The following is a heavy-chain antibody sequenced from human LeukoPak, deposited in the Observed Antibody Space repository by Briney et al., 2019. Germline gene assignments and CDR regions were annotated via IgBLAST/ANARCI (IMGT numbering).Heavy chain of an antibody. CDR3: ARGAVQDYYDSSGYYPDFGY. J-gene: IGHJ4*02. CDR2: IYHSGST. CDR1: GGSISSGGYS. Sequence: SETLSLTCAVSGGSISSGGYSWSWIRQPPGKGLEWIGYIYHSGSTYYNPSLKSRVTISVDRSKNQFPLKLSSVTAADTAVYYCARGAVQDYYDSSGYYPDFGYWGQGTLVTVSS. V-gene: IGHV4-30-2*01. D-gene: IGHD3-22*01.